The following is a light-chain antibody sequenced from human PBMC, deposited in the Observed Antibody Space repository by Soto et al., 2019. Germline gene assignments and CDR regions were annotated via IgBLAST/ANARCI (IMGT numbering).Light chain of an antibody. Sequence: EIVMTQSPATLSVSPGERATLSCRAGQTISNKLAWYQQKPGQAPRLLIYGASTRATGIPARFSGSGSGTEFTLPISSLQSEDFAVYYCQQYTNWPPWTFGQGTKVEIK. V-gene: IGKV3-15*01. CDR2: GAS. CDR3: QQYTNWPPWT. J-gene: IGKJ1*01. CDR1: QTISNK.